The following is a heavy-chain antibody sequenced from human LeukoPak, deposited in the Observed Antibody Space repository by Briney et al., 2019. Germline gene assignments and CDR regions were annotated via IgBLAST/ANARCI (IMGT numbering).Heavy chain of an antibody. D-gene: IGHD5-18*01. CDR2: ISYDGSNK. Sequence: AGRSLRLSCAASEFTFSSYDMHWVRQAPGKGLEWVAIISYDGSNKYYADSVKGRFTISRDNSKNTLYLQMNSLRAEDTAVYYCAKEAGYSYGYYFDYWGQGTLVTVSS. CDR3: AKEAGYSYGYYFDY. J-gene: IGHJ4*02. CDR1: EFTFSSYD. V-gene: IGHV3-30*18.